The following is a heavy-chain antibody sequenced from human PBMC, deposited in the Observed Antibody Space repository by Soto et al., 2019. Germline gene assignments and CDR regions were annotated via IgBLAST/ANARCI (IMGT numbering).Heavy chain of an antibody. J-gene: IGHJ6*02. V-gene: IGHV3-53*01. CDR3: AKDIWFGESFRGYYYYGMDV. Sequence: GGSLRLSCAASGFTVSSNYMSWVRQAPGKGLEWVSVIYSGGSTYYADSVKGRFTISRDNSKNTLYLQMNSLRAEDTAVYYCAKDIWFGESFRGYYYYGMDVWGQGTTVTVSS. CDR1: GFTVSSNY. D-gene: IGHD3-10*01. CDR2: IYSGGST.